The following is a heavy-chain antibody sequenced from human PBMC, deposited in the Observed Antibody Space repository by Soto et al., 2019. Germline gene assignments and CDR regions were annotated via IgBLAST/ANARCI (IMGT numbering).Heavy chain of an antibody. Sequence: QVQLVQSGAEVKKPGASVKVSCKASGYTFTSYAMHWVRQAPGQRLEWMGWINAGNGNTKYSQKFKGRETIPQDTSASKDYVERRSLSAADTSVQYCAWLFSGTAGNGCCDPWAQGTLVTVSS. CDR1: GYTFTSYA. J-gene: IGHJ5*02. D-gene: IGHD6-25*01. V-gene: IGHV1-3*01. CDR2: INAGNGNT. CDR3: AWLFSGTAGNGCCDP.